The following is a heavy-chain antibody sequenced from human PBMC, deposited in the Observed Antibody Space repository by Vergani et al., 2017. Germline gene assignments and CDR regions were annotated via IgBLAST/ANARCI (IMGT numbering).Heavy chain of an antibody. CDR1: GFTFSSYA. Sequence: EVQLVESGGGLVQPGGSLRLSCAASGFTFSSYAMSWVRQAPGKGLEWVSAISGSGGSTYYADSVKGRFTISRDNSKNTLYLQMNSLRAEDTAVYYCAKSGRIAAAGSRNWFDPWGQGTLVTVST. J-gene: IGHJ5*02. D-gene: IGHD6-13*01. CDR2: ISGSGGST. CDR3: AKSGRIAAAGSRNWFDP. V-gene: IGHV3-23*04.